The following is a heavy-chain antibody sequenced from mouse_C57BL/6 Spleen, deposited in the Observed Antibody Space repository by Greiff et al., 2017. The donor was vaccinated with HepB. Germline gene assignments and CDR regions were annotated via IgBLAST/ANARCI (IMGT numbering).Heavy chain of an antibody. D-gene: IGHD2-2*01. CDR2: IYPGDGDT. V-gene: IGHV1-82*01. CDR1: GYAFSSSW. CDR3: ARSRGYDGVWFAY. J-gene: IGHJ3*01. Sequence: QVQLQQSGPELVKPGASVKISCKASGYAFSSSWMNWVKQRPGKGLEWIGRIYPGDGDTTYNGKFKGKATLTADKSSSTAYMQLSSLTSEDSAVYFCARSRGYDGVWFAYWGQGTLVTVSA.